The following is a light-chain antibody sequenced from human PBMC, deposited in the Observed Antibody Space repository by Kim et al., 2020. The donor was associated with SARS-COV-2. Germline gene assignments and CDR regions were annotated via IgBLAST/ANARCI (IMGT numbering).Light chain of an antibody. CDR2: RNN. CDR1: SSNIGSNY. J-gene: IGLJ2*01. CDR3: AAWDDSLSVL. Sequence: ELTQPPSASGTPGQRVTISCSGSSSNIGSNYVYWYQHLPGTAPKLLIYRNNLRPSGVPDRFSGSKSGTSASLAISGLRSEDEADYHCAAWDDSLSVLFGGGTKVTVL. V-gene: IGLV1-47*01.